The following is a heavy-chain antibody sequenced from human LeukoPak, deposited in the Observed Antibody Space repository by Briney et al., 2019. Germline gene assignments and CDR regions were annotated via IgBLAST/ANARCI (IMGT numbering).Heavy chain of an antibody. V-gene: IGHV3-30*02. D-gene: IGHD2-8*02. CDR3: AKDGPVLVGAFDI. CDR2: IRYDGSNK. J-gene: IGHJ3*02. CDR1: GFTFSSYG. Sequence: GGSLRLSCAASGFTFSSYGMHWVRQAPGKGLEWVAFIRYDGSNKYYADSVKGRFTISRDNSKNTLYLQMHRLRAEDTAVYYCAKDGPVLVGAFDIWGQGTMVTVSS.